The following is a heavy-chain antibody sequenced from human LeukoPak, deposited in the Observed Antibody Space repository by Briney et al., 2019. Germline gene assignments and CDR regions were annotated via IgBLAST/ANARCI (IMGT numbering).Heavy chain of an antibody. D-gene: IGHD4-11*01. CDR1: GFTFSSYT. CDR3: ARDLEDYNNYGEMAI. J-gene: IGHJ1*01. V-gene: IGHV3-21*01. Sequence: GGSLRLSCAVSGFTFSSYTMHWVRQAPMKGLEWVSSISTSATYTYYADSVKGRFSVSRDNARNSLYLQMNSLRAEDTAVYFCARDLEDYNNYGEMAIWGQGTLVTVSS. CDR2: ISTSATYT.